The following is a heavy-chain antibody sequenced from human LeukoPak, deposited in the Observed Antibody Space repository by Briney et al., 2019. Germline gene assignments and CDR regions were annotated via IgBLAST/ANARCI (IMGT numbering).Heavy chain of an antibody. CDR3: AGAFVEIAAAGREYYYYGMDV. D-gene: IGHD6-13*01. V-gene: IGHV4-4*07. CDR1: GGSISSYY. Sequence: PSETLSLTCTVSGGSISSYYWSWIRQPAGKGREWIGRIYTSGSTNYNPSLKSRVTISVDTSKNQFSLKLSSVTAADTAVYYCAGAFVEIAAAGREYYYYGMDVWGQGTTVTVSS. J-gene: IGHJ6*02. CDR2: IYTSGST.